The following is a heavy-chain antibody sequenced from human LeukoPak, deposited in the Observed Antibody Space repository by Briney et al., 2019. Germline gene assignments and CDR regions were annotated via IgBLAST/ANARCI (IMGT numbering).Heavy chain of an antibody. D-gene: IGHD6-13*01. CDR3: ASIAAVSRYFDL. J-gene: IGHJ2*01. Sequence: SETLSLTCTASGGSISSYYWSWIRQPPGKGLEWIGYIYYSGSTNHNPSLKSRVTISVDTSKNQFSLKLSSVTAADTAVYYCASIAAVSRYFDLWGRGTLVTVSS. V-gene: IGHV4-59*01. CDR1: GGSISSYY. CDR2: IYYSGST.